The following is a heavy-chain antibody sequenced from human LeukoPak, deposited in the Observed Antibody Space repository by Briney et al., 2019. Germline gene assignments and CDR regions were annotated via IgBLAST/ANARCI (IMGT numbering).Heavy chain of an antibody. D-gene: IGHD1-14*01. CDR2: ISAYNGNT. CDR1: GYTFTSYG. CDR3: ARVDRGALTRTARFDY. J-gene: IGHJ4*02. Sequence: ASVKVSCKASGYTFTSYGISWVRQAPGQGLEWMGWISAYNGNTNYAQKLQGRVTMTTDTSTSTAYMELRSLRSDDTAGYYCARVDRGALTRTARFDYWGQGTLVTVSS. V-gene: IGHV1-18*01.